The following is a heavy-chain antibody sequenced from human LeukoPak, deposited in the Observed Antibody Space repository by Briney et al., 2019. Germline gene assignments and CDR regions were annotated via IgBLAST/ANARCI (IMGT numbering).Heavy chain of an antibody. CDR2: IYYTGNT. D-gene: IGHD3-22*01. J-gene: IGHJ2*01. Sequence: SQTLSLTCTVSGGSISSGGDYWSWIRQHPGKGLEWIGYIYYTGNTYYNPSLKSRMTISVDTPKNQFSLQLSSVTAADTAVYYCARGSGYYGWYFDLWGRGTLVTVSS. CDR1: GGSISSGGDY. V-gene: IGHV4-31*03. CDR3: ARGSGYYGWYFDL.